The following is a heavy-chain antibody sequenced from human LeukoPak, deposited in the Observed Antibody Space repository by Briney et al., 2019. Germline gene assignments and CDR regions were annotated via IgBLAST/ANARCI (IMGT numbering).Heavy chain of an antibody. CDR1: GGSFSASH. CDR2: ISQDANEGT. V-gene: IGHV4-34*01. Sequence: SETLSLTCVMYGGSFSASHWSWVRQPPGRGLEWIGEISQDANEGTNYNPSLKSRFTVSLDTSKNQFSLTLNSVTAADTAVYYCATGIDRSKTGYWGQGTLVTVSS. D-gene: IGHD2-2*01. CDR3: ATGIDRSKTGY. J-gene: IGHJ4*02.